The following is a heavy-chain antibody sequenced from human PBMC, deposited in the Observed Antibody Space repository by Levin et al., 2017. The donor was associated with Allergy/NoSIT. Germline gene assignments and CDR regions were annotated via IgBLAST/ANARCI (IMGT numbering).Heavy chain of an antibody. V-gene: IGHV4-59*01. CDR1: GGSISSYY. J-gene: IGHJ4*02. D-gene: IGHD3-16*01. Sequence: PGGSLRLSCTVSGGSISSYYWSWIRQPPGKGLEWIGYIYYSGSTNYNPSLKNRVTISVDTSKNQFSLKLSSVTAADTAVYYCAGGPGGYYWGQGTLVTVSS. CDR3: AGGPGGYY. CDR2: IYYSGST.